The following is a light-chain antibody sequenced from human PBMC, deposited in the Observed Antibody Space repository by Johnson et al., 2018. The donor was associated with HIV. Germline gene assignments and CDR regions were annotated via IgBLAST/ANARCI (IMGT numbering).Light chain of an antibody. V-gene: IGLV1-51*02. CDR3: GTWDTSLSAGYV. CDR1: SSNIGNNY. CDR2: ENN. J-gene: IGLJ1*01. Sequence: VLTQPPSVSAAPGQKVTISCSGSSSNIGNNYVSWYQQLPGTAPKLLIYENNKRPSGIPDRFSGSKSGTSATLGITGLQTGDEADYYCGTWDTSLSAGYVFGTGTKVTVL.